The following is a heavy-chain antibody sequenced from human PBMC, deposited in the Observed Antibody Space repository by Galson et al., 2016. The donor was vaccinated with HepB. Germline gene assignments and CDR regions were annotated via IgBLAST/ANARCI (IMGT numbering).Heavy chain of an antibody. CDR1: GFTFSSYG. J-gene: IGHJ4*02. D-gene: IGHD2-2*01. V-gene: IGHV3-33*01. CDR3: ASACSSTTCYGDFDY. CDR2: IWYDGGKK. Sequence: SLRLSCAASGFTFSSYGMHWVRQAPGKGLEWVAVIWYDGGKKYYADSVKGRFAISRDNSKNTLYLQMNSLGAEDTAVYYCASACSSTTCYGDFDYWGQGTLVTVPS.